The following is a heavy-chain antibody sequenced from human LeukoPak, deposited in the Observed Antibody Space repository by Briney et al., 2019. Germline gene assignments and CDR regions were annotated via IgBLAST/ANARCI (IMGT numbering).Heavy chain of an antibody. CDR3: ARQRSRYSSGWQYFQH. D-gene: IGHD6-19*01. CDR2: INHSGST. CDR1: GGSFSRYY. V-gene: IGHV4-34*01. J-gene: IGHJ1*01. Sequence: SETLSLTCAVYGGSFSRYYWSWIRQPPGKGLEWFREINHSGSTNYNPPLKIRVTISVDTSKNQFSLKLSSVTAADPAVYYCARQRSRYSSGWQYFQHWGQGTLVTVSS.